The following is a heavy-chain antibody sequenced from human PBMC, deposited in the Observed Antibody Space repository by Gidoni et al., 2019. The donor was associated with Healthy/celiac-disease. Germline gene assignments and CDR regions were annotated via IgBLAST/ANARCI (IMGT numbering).Heavy chain of an antibody. Sequence: EVQLVESGGGLVQPGGSLRLSCAASAFTFSSYSMNWVRQAPGKGLEWVSYISSSSSTIYYADSVKGRFTISRDNAKNSLYLQMNSLRAEDTAVYYCARRYCSGGSCETTYDYWGQGTLVTVSS. J-gene: IGHJ4*02. V-gene: IGHV3-48*01. D-gene: IGHD2-15*01. CDR3: ARRYCSGGSCETTYDY. CDR2: ISSSSSTI. CDR1: AFTFSSYS.